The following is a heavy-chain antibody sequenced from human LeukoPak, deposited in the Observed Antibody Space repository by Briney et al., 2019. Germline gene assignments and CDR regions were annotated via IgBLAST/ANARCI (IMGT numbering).Heavy chain of an antibody. V-gene: IGHV3-74*01. CDR2: IKSDGSST. J-gene: IGHJ4*02. Sequence: PGGSLRLSCAASGFTFSSYWMHWVRQAPGKGLVWVSRIKSDGSSTSYADSVQGRFTISRDNAKNTLYLQMNSLGAEDTAVYYCASQTVVGATDYWGQGTLVTVSS. CDR3: ASQTVVGATDY. CDR1: GFTFSSYW. D-gene: IGHD1-26*01.